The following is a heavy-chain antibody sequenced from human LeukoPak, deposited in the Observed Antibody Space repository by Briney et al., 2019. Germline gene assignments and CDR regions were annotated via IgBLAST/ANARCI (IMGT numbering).Heavy chain of an antibody. CDR3: ANPQSAGDY. CDR1: GFTFSRHA. Sequence: GGSLRLSCAASGFTFSRHAMDWVRQAPGKGLEWVSGISASGGSTYYAVSVKGRFTISRDNSKNTLYVQMNSLRAEDTAVYYCANPQSAGDYWGQGTLVTVSS. D-gene: IGHD6-13*01. CDR2: ISASGGST. J-gene: IGHJ4*02. V-gene: IGHV3-23*01.